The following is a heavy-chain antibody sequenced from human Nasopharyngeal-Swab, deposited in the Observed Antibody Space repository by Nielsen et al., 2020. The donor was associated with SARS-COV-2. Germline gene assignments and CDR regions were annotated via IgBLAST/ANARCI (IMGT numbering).Heavy chain of an antibody. Sequence: SETLSLTCTVSGGSISSSSYYWGWIRQPAGQGLEWIGSIYYSGSTYYNPSQKSRVTLAVDTSKNQFALKLSYVNAADTAVYYCARHGGYCSSTSCYSSWFDPWGQGTLVTVSS. CDR2: IYYSGST. V-gene: IGHV4-39*01. CDR3: ARHGGYCSSTSCYSSWFDP. D-gene: IGHD2-2*02. J-gene: IGHJ5*02. CDR1: GGSISSSSYY.